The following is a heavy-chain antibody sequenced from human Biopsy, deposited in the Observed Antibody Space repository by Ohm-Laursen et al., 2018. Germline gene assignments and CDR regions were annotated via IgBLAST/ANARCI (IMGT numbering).Heavy chain of an antibody. CDR3: ARGSNDFGGLYFPR. J-gene: IGHJ4*02. CDR2: FAPENGKT. V-gene: IGHV1-24*01. Sequence: SVKVSCKVSGYTLTELSMHWVRQAPGKGLEWMGGFAPENGKTVYAQNFQARVSMTEDTSTDTAYMELRSLRSEDTAVYYCARGSNDFGGLYFPRWGQGTLLTVSS. D-gene: IGHD4-23*01. CDR1: GYTLTELS.